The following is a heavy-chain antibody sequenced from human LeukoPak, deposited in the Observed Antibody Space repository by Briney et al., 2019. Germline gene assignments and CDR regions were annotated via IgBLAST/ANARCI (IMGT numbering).Heavy chain of an antibody. Sequence: GGSLRLSCAASGFTVSSNYMSWVRQAPGKGLEWVSVIYSGGSTYYADSVKGRFTISRDNSKNTLYLQMNSLRAEDTAVYYCAGTTVTPAGTFDYWGQGTLVTVSS. J-gene: IGHJ4*02. CDR2: IYSGGST. D-gene: IGHD4-17*01. V-gene: IGHV3-66*01. CDR3: AGTTVTPAGTFDY. CDR1: GFTVSSNY.